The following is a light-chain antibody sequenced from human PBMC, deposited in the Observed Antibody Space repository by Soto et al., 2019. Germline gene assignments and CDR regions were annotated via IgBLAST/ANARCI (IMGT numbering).Light chain of an antibody. J-gene: IGKJ4*01. V-gene: IGKV3-11*01. CDR1: QSISSY. CDR2: DAS. CDR3: QQRFNWPLT. Sequence: ETVLTQSPATLSLSPGERATLSCRASQSISSYLAWYQQKPGQPPRLLIYDASNRATGIPARFSGSGSGADFTLTIGGLEPEDFAVYYCQQRFNWPLTFGGGTKVEIK.